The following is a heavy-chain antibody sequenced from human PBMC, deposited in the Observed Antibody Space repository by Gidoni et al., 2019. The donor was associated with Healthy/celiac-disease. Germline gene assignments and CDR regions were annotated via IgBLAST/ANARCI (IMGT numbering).Heavy chain of an antibody. J-gene: IGHJ5*02. CDR3: ARVSPYSGSHTPWFDP. V-gene: IGHV1-69*02. Sequence: QVQLVQSGAEVKKPGSSVKVSCKASGGTFSSYTISWVRQAPGQGLEWMGRIIPILGIANYAQKFQGRVTITADKSTSTAYMELSSLGSEDTAVYYCARVSPYSGSHTPWFDPWGQGTLVTVSS. CDR1: GGTFSSYT. CDR2: IIPILGIA. D-gene: IGHD1-26*01.